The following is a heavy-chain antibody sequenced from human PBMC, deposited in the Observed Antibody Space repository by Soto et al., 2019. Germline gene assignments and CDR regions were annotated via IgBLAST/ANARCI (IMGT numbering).Heavy chain of an antibody. Sequence: SETLSLTCTISGGSVWGDGHYWSWVRQHPGRGLEWIGYIYYSGGTYYSEALEGRVTMSLDMSKNQFSMKLRSVTAADTAVYFCARDISVGCIAYKCYAGMDYWGQGTMVTVSS. J-gene: IGHJ4*02. CDR2: IYYSGGT. D-gene: IGHD2-2*01. CDR1: GGSVWGDGHY. CDR3: ARDISVGCIAYKCYAGMDY. V-gene: IGHV4-30-4*01.